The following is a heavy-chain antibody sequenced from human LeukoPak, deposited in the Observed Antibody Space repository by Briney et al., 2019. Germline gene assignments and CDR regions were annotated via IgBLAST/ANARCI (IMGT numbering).Heavy chain of an antibody. CDR2: ISGSGIST. V-gene: IGHV3-23*01. J-gene: IGHJ4*02. CDR1: GFTFSSYA. D-gene: IGHD6-13*01. Sequence: GGSLRLSCAASGFTFSSYAMSWVRQAPGKGPEWVSAISGSGISTYYADSVKGRFTISRDNSKNTLYLQMNSLRAEDTAVYYCAKVLIAAAGPLDYWGQGTLVTVSS. CDR3: AKVLIAAAGPLDY.